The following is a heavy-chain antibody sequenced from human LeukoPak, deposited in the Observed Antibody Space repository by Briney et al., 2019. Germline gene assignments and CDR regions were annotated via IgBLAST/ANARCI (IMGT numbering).Heavy chain of an antibody. CDR2: IYTSGNT. Sequence: PSETLSLTCTVSGGSISTGSYCWSWIRQPAGKGLEWIGHIYTSGNTNYNPSLKSRVTISVDTSKNQFSLKLSSVTAADTAVYYCARVLYGSGSPHDYWGQGTLVTVSS. CDR3: ARVLYGSGSPHDY. D-gene: IGHD3-10*01. J-gene: IGHJ4*02. CDR1: GGSISTGSYC. V-gene: IGHV4-61*09.